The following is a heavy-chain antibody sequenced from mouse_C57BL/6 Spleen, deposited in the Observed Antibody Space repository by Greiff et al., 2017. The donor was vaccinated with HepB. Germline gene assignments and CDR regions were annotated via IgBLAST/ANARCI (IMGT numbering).Heavy chain of an antibody. CDR3: ARGTTVVATEGPFAY. CDR1: GYSITSGYD. Sequence: EVQLQESGPGMVKPSQSLSLTCTVTGYSITSGYDWHWIRHFPGNKLEWMGYISYSGSTNYNPSLKSRISITHDTSKNHFFLKLNSVTTEDTATYYCARGTTVVATEGPFAYWGQGTLVTVSA. CDR2: ISYSGST. J-gene: IGHJ3*01. D-gene: IGHD1-1*01. V-gene: IGHV3-1*01.